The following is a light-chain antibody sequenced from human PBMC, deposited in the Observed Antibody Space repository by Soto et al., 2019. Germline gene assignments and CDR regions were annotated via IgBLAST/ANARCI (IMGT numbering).Light chain of an antibody. V-gene: IGKV3-15*01. Sequence: EIVMTQSPATLSVSPGERATLSCRASQSVAGNLAWYQQKPGQAPRLLIYGASTRATGIPARVSGSGSGTEFTLTLSRLQDEDFAVYYCQQYNAGPPITFGQGTRLEIK. CDR3: QQYNAGPPIT. J-gene: IGKJ5*01. CDR1: QSVAGN. CDR2: GAS.